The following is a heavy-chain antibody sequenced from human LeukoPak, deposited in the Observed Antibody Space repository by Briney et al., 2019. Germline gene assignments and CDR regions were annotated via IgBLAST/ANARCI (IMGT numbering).Heavy chain of an antibody. J-gene: IGHJ4*02. D-gene: IGHD6-19*01. Sequence: SVKVSCKASGGTFISYAISWVRQAPGQGLEWMGRIIPIFGTANYAQKFQGRVTITTDESTSTAYMELSSLRSEDTAVYYCARSAGYSSGWYYYWGQGTLVTVSS. CDR1: GGTFISYA. CDR2: IIPIFGTA. CDR3: ARSAGYSSGWYYY. V-gene: IGHV1-69*05.